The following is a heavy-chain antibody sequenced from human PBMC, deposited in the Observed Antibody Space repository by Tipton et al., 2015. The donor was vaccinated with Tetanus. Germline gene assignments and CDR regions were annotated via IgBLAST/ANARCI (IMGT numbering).Heavy chain of an antibody. CDR3: ARLILGRSKEVAGIRYYYYYGLDV. CDR1: DGSFSAYY. Sequence: TLSLTCDVYDGSFSAYYWTWIRQPPGKGLEWIGEINHSGSAKYIPSLKSRATISVDTSKNQSSLNLSSVTAADTAVYYCARLILGRSKEVAGIRYYYYYGLDVWGQGTTVTVTS. V-gene: IGHV4-34*01. CDR2: INHSGSA. D-gene: IGHD6-19*01. J-gene: IGHJ6*02.